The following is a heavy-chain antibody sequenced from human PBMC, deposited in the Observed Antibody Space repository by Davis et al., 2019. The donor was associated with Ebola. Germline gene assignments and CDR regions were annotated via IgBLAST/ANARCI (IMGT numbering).Heavy chain of an antibody. CDR1: AFSFSRYW. Sequence: GESLKISCAASAFSFSRYWMHWVRQAPGKGLVYVSRISSDGGITSYADSVKGRFTISRDNAKSTLYLQMNSLTAEDTAVYYCVRTTYGAPEYWGQGALVTVSS. J-gene: IGHJ4*02. D-gene: IGHD4-17*01. CDR3: VRTTYGAPEY. V-gene: IGHV3-74*01. CDR2: ISSDGGIT.